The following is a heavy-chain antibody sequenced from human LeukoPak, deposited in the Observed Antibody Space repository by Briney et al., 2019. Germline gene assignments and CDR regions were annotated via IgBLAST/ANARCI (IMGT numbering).Heavy chain of an antibody. J-gene: IGHJ5*02. CDR2: IGAGGSDT. Sequence: GGSLRLSCVASGFSLSSYATSWVRQVPRKGLQWVAGIGAGGSDTYYKDVVKGRFTISKDTSKNTLYLQMNSLRDDDTAVYHCAKDMTYNDGRWEFDLWAREPRSPSPQ. CDR1: GFSLSSYA. CDR3: AKDMTYNDGRWEFDL. D-gene: IGHD5-24*01. V-gene: IGHV3-23*01.